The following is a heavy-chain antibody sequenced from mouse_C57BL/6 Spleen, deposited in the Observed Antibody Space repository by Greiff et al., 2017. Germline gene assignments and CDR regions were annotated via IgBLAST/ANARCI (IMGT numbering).Heavy chain of an antibody. J-gene: IGHJ3*01. CDR3: ARQGYGNAFAY. Sequence: ESGGGLVKPGGSLKLSCAASGFTFSSYTMSWVRQTPEKRLEWVATISGGGGNTYYPDSVKGRFTISRDNAKNTLYLQMSSLRSEDTALYYCARQGYGNAFAYWGQGTLVTVSA. CDR2: ISGGGGNT. V-gene: IGHV5-9*01. CDR1: GFTFSSYT. D-gene: IGHD2-10*02.